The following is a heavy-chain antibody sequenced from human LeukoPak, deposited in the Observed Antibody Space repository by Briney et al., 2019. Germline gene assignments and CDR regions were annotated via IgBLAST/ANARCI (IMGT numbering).Heavy chain of an antibody. V-gene: IGHV3-30-3*01. CDR3: AREHSSLDY. CDR2: ISYDGSNK. Sequence: GGPLRLSCAASGFTFSSYAMHWVRQAPGKGLEWVAVISYDGSNKYYADSVKGRFTISRDNSKNTLYLQMNSLRAEDTAVYYCAREHSSLDYWGQGTLVTVSS. J-gene: IGHJ4*02. D-gene: IGHD6-13*01. CDR1: GFTFSSYA.